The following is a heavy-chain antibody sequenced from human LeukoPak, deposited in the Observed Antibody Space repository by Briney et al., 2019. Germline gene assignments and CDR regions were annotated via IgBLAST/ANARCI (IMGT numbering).Heavy chain of an antibody. J-gene: IGHJ4*02. CDR1: GGSISGQY. D-gene: IGHD1-26*01. CDR3: ARGGASSRYFDY. CDR2: ASYSGST. Sequence: PSETLSLTCTVSGGSISGQYWSWIRQPPGKGLEWIGFASYSGSTNYNPSLNGRVTISLDTSKSQFSLRLNSVTAADTAVYYCARGGASSRYFDYWGQGTLVTVSS. V-gene: IGHV4-59*11.